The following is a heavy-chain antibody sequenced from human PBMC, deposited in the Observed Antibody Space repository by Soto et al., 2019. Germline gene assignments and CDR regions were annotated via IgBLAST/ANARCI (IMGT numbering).Heavy chain of an antibody. CDR2: IVVGSGNT. Sequence: SVKVSCKASGFTFTSSAMQWVRQARGQRLEWIGWIVVGSGNTNYAQKFQERVTITRDMSTSTAYMELSSLRSEDTAVYYCAADPYGYCSGGSCYYYYYYMDVWGKGTTVTVSS. CDR1: GFTFTSSA. J-gene: IGHJ6*03. D-gene: IGHD2-15*01. CDR3: AADPYGYCSGGSCYYYYYYMDV. V-gene: IGHV1-58*02.